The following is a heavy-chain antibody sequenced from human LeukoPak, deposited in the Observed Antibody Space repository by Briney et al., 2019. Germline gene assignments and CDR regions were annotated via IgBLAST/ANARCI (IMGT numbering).Heavy chain of an antibody. CDR1: GFTFSSYN. J-gene: IGHJ3*02. Sequence: GGSLRLSCAASGFTFSSYNMNWVRQAPGKGLEWVSSISSSSSYIYYADSVKGRFTISRDNAKNSLYLQMNSLRAEDTAVYYCARVGYYDSSGYYFTGAFDIWGQGTMVTVSS. V-gene: IGHV3-21*01. CDR3: ARVGYYDSSGYYFTGAFDI. CDR2: ISSSSSYI. D-gene: IGHD3-22*01.